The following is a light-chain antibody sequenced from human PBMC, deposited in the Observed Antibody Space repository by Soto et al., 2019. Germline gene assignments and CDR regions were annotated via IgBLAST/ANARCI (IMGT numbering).Light chain of an antibody. CDR3: QQANSFPIT. J-gene: IGKJ5*01. Sequence: IVLTQSPGTLSLSPGERATLSCRASQSVSASYLAWYQQKPGQAPRLLIYDASNRATGIPARFSGSGSGTDFTLTISSLEPEDFATYYCQQANSFPITFGQGTRLEI. CDR2: DAS. CDR1: QSVSASY. V-gene: IGKV3-11*01.